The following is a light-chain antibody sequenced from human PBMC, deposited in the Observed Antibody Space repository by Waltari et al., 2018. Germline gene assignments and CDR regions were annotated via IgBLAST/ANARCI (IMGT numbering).Light chain of an antibody. CDR2: NVS. V-gene: IGLV2-14*03. CDR3: GSYGSRTI. J-gene: IGLJ2*01. CDR1: SNDIGAHNY. Sequence: QSALTQPASVSGSPGQSITISCTGTSNDIGAHNYVSWYQHHPGKAPKLIIYNVSNGPAGVSNRFSGSKSGYTASLTISGLQAEDEADYFCGSYGSRTIFGGGTKLTVL.